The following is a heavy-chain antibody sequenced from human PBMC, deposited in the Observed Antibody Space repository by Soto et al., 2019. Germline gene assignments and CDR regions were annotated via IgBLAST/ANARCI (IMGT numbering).Heavy chain of an antibody. CDR3: ARRGGPADF. J-gene: IGHJ4*02. Sequence: QLQLQESGPGLVKPSETLSLTCTVSGGSISSSTYYWGWIRQPPGKGLEWIGSIYFGGSTYYNPSLKSRVTISVDTSKGQFSLKLSSVTAADAAVYYCARRGGPADFWGQGTLVTVSS. D-gene: IGHD2-15*01. CDR2: IYFGGST. V-gene: IGHV4-39*01. CDR1: GGSISSSTYY.